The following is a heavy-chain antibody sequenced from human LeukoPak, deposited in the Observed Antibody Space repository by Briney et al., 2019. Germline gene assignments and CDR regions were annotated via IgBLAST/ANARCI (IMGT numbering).Heavy chain of an antibody. Sequence: SETLSLTCAVDGGSFSGYYWTWIRQAPGKGLEWIGEINPSGGISYNPSLKSRLTISVDASKNQFSLNLRSLTAADTAVYYCARGRQEVSMIVVVMTAVSYYLDVWGKGTTVTVS. CDR1: GGSFSGYY. V-gene: IGHV4-34*01. CDR3: ARGRQEVSMIVVVMTAVSYYLDV. CDR2: INPSGGI. J-gene: IGHJ6*03. D-gene: IGHD3-22*01.